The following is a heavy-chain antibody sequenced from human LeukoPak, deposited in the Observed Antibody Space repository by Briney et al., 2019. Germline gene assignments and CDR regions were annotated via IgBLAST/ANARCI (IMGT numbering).Heavy chain of an antibody. Sequence: ASVKVSCKASGYTFTSYDINWGRQATGQGLEWMGWMNPNSGNTGYAQKFQGRVTMTRNTSISTAYMELSSLRSEDTAVYYCARGRGITMVRGVIIRRHYYYYYYMDVWGKGTTVTVSS. CDR1: GYTFTSYD. CDR3: ARGRGITMVRGVIIRRHYYYYYYMDV. CDR2: MNPNSGNT. J-gene: IGHJ6*03. V-gene: IGHV1-8*01. D-gene: IGHD3-10*01.